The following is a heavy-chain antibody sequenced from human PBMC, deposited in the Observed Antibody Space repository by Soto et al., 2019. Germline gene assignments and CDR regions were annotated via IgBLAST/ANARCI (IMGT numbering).Heavy chain of an antibody. CDR2: ISYDGSNK. D-gene: IGHD3-9*01. CDR3: ARDKKSTVYYDILTGYYDFKLDY. J-gene: IGHJ4*02. Sequence: GGSLRLSCAASGFTFSSYGMHWVRQAPGKGLEWVAVISYDGSNKYYADSVKGRFTISRDNSKNTLYLQMNSLRAEDTAVYYCARDKKSTVYYDILTGYYDFKLDYWGQGTLVTVSS. CDR1: GFTFSSYG. V-gene: IGHV3-30*03.